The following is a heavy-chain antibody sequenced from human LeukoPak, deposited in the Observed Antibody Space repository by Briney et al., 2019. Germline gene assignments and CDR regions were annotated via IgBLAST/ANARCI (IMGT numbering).Heavy chain of an antibody. CDR2: LYYSGST. CDR1: GGPISSSTYY. V-gene: IGHV4-39*01. CDR3: ARQAISGYDPPPFDS. D-gene: IGHD5-12*01. J-gene: IGHJ4*02. Sequence: PSETLSLTCTVSGGPISSSTYYWGWIRQPPGKGLEWIGNLYYSGSTYCNPSLKSRFTISVDTSKNQFSLKLSSVTAADTAVYYCARQAISGYDPPPFDSWGQGTLVTVSS.